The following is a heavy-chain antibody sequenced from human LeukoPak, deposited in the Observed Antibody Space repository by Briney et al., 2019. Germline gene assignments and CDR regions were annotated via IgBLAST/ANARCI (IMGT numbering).Heavy chain of an antibody. Sequence: SQTLSLTCAISGDSVSSNNAAWNWIRQSPSSGLEWLGRTYHRSTWYDDYVVSVRSRLTITPDISNNQVSLQLNSVTPEDTAVYYCTREVAGTGGFDYWGQGITVTVSS. D-gene: IGHD6-13*01. J-gene: IGHJ4*02. CDR2: TYHRSTWYD. V-gene: IGHV6-1*01. CDR1: GDSVSSNNAA. CDR3: TREVAGTGGFDY.